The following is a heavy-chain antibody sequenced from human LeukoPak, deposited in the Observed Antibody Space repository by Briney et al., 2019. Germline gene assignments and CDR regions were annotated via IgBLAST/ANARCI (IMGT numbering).Heavy chain of an antibody. V-gene: IGHV4-59*01. D-gene: IGHD3-22*01. CDR3: ARVVGSGSSLDY. CDR1: GGSISSYY. Sequence: SETLSLTCTVSGGSISSYYWSWIRQPPGKGLEWIGYIYYSGSTNYNPSLKSRVTISVDTSKNQFSLKLSSVTAADTAVYYCARVVGSGSSLDYWGQGTLVTVSS. CDR2: IYYSGST. J-gene: IGHJ4*02.